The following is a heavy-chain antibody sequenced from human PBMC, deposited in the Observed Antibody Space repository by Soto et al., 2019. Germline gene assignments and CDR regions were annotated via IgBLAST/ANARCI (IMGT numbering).Heavy chain of an antibody. D-gene: IGHD6-13*01. Sequence: EVQLLESGGGLVQPGGSLRLSCAASGFTFSNSDMTWVRQAPGKGLEWVSGISGGGGNTYYADSVKGRFTISRDNSKNTLYLHMNSLRAEDTAVYYCAKGAAAGSRWFDPWGQGTLVTVSS. V-gene: IGHV3-23*01. CDR2: ISGGGGNT. CDR3: AKGAAAGSRWFDP. CDR1: GFTFSNSD. J-gene: IGHJ5*02.